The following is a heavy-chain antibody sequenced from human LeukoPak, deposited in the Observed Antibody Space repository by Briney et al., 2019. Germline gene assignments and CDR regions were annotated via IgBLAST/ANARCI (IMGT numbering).Heavy chain of an antibody. V-gene: IGHV4-30-4*01. CDR1: GGSISSGDYY. Sequence: PSETLSLTCTVSGGSISSGDYYWSWIRQPPGKGLEWIAYMYYSGSTYYNPSLRSRVTMSADTSKNQLSLKLSSVTAADTAVYYCARPYYYDSRVDPWGQGILVTVSS. J-gene: IGHJ5*02. CDR2: MYYSGST. CDR3: ARPYYYDSRVDP. D-gene: IGHD3-22*01.